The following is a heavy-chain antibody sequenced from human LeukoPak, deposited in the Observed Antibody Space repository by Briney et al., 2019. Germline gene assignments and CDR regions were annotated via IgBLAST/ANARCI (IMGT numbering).Heavy chain of an antibody. CDR1: GGSISNYY. CDR3: SGGIDEAGKAFDI. J-gene: IGHJ3*02. Sequence: SETLSLTCTVSGGSISNYYWTWIRHPPGKRLEWIGYIYYNGRTNYNPSLKSRVTMSVDTSKNQFSLNLRSVTAADTAVYYCSGGIDEAGKAFDIWGQGTMVAVSS. D-gene: IGHD3-10*01. CDR2: IYYNGRT. V-gene: IGHV4-59*08.